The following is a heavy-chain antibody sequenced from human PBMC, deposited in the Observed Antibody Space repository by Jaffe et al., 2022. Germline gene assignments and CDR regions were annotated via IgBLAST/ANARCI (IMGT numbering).Heavy chain of an antibody. CDR1: GFTFSSYA. Sequence: EVQLLESGGGLVQPGGSLRLSCAASGFTFSSYAMSWVRQAPGKGLEWVSAISGSGGSTYYADSVKGRFTISRDNSKNTLYLQMNSLRAEDTAVYYCAKNWGRGGWPYSSSWYEISSGFDWYFQHWGQGTLVTVSS. J-gene: IGHJ1*01. CDR3: AKNWGRGGWPYSSSWYEISSGFDWYFQH. V-gene: IGHV3-23*01. CDR2: ISGSGGST. D-gene: IGHD6-13*01.